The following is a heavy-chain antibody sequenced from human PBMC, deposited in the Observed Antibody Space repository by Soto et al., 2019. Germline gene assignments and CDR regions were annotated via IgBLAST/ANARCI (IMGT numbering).Heavy chain of an antibody. D-gene: IGHD2-21*02. V-gene: IGHV1-18*04. CDR2: ISAYNGNT. Sequence: GASVKVSCKASGYTFTSYGISWVRRAPGQGLEWMGWISAYNGNTNYAQKLQGRVTMTTDTSTSTAYMELRSLRSDDTAVYYCAWAYCGGDCYTNWFDPWGQGTLVTVSS. J-gene: IGHJ5*02. CDR3: AWAYCGGDCYTNWFDP. CDR1: GYTFTSYG.